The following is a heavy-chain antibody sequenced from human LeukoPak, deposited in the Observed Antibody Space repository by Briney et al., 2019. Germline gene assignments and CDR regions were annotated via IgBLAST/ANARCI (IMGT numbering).Heavy chain of an antibody. V-gene: IGHV1-2*02. CDR3: ARVGDPEYCYDSSGYYWDY. J-gene: IGHJ4*02. D-gene: IGHD3-22*01. Sequence: ASVKDSCKASGYTFTGYYMHWVRQAPGQGLEWMGWINPNSGGTNYAQKFQGRVTMTRDTSISTAYMELSRLRSDDTAVYYCARVGDPEYCYDSSGYYWDYWGQGTLVTVSS. CDR1: GYTFTGYY. CDR2: INPNSGGT.